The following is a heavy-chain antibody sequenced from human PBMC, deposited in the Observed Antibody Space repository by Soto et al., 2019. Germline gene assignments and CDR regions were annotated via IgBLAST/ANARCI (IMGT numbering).Heavy chain of an antibody. CDR1: GYTFTSYA. D-gene: IGHD3-22*01. CDR2: INAGNGNT. Sequence: QVQLVQSGAEEKKPGASVKVSCKASGYTFTSYAMHWVRQAPGQRLEWMGWINAGNGNTKYSQKFQGRVTITRDTSASTAYMELSSLRSEETAVYYCARGSSYSYWDDYWGQGTLVTVSS. CDR3: ARGSSYSYWDDY. V-gene: IGHV1-3*05. J-gene: IGHJ4*02.